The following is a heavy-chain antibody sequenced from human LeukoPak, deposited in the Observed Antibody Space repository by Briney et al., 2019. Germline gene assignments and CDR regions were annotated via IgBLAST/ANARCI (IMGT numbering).Heavy chain of an antibody. D-gene: IGHD5-24*01. J-gene: IGHJ4*02. Sequence: GESLKISCKGSGYSFINYWIGWVRRMPGKGLEWMGIIYPGDSDTRYSPSFQGQVTISADKSISTAYLQWSSLKASDTAMYYCARRRDGYTVDYWGQGTLVTVSS. CDR1: GYSFINYW. CDR3: ARRRDGYTVDY. V-gene: IGHV5-51*01. CDR2: IYPGDSDT.